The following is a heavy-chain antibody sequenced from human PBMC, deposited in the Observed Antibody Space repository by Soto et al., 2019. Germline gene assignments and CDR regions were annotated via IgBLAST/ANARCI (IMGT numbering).Heavy chain of an antibody. J-gene: IGHJ5*02. V-gene: IGHV3-11*01. CDR1: GFTFSDYY. Sequence: PGGSLRLSCAASGFTFSDYYMSWIRQAPGKGLEWVSYISSSGSTIYYADSVKGRFTISRDNAKNSLYLQMNSLRAEDTAVYYCARVLRYFDWEFDPWGQGTLVTVSS. CDR3: ARVLRYFDWEFDP. D-gene: IGHD3-9*01. CDR2: ISSSGSTI.